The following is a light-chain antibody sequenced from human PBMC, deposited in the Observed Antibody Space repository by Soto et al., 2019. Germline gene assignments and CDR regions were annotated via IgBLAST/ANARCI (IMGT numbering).Light chain of an antibody. Sequence: DIQMTQSPSTLSASVGDRVTITCRASQSMSSWLAWYQQKPGKAPKLLIYKASNLESGVPSRFSGSESGTEFTLTNTSLQPDDFATYYCQQYNGYSATFGGGTKVEVK. CDR1: QSMSSW. CDR3: QQYNGYSAT. CDR2: KAS. J-gene: IGKJ4*01. V-gene: IGKV1-5*03.